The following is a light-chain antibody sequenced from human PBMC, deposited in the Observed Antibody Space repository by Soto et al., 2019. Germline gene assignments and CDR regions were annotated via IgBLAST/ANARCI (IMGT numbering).Light chain of an antibody. CDR2: GAS. Sequence: EIVMTQSPATLSVSPGERATLSCRASQTVSGNLAWYQQKPGQAPRLLIYGASTRATGISARFSGSGSGTEFALTISYLQSEDVAVYYCQQYNKWPLTFGGGTKVEIK. J-gene: IGKJ4*01. CDR3: QQYNKWPLT. CDR1: QTVSGN. V-gene: IGKV3-15*01.